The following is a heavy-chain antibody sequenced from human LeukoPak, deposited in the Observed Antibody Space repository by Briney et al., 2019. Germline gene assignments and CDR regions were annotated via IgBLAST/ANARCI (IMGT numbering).Heavy chain of an antibody. CDR1: GASFSSYA. CDR3: EMYCIGGDCNLVPY. Sequence: SVKVSCKASGASFSSYAISWVRQAPGQGLDWMGQIIPVLGSTNYAHKFQGRVTITADKSTRTASLDLTGLTSADTAIYFCEMYCIGGDCNLVPYWGPGTLVTVSS. CDR2: IIPVLGST. D-gene: IGHD2-21*02. V-gene: IGHV1-69*06. J-gene: IGHJ4*02.